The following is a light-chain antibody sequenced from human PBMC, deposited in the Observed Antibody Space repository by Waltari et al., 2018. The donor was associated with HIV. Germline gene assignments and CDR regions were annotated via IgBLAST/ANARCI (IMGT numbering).Light chain of an antibody. CDR1: QDFGSW. J-gene: IGKJ2*01. V-gene: IGKV3-15*01. Sequence: EIVMTHSPATLSVSPGERATLSSRASQDFGSWLDWYQQKPGMAPRLLIYAASTRATGIPAKFSGSGSGTDFTLTISSLQSEDFAIYYCQQYNNWPYTFGQGTKLEFK. CDR2: AAS. CDR3: QQYNNWPYT.